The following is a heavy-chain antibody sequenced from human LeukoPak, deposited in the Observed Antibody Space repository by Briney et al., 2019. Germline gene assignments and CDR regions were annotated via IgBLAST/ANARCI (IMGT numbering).Heavy chain of an antibody. D-gene: IGHD1-14*01. J-gene: IGHJ6*03. CDR3: ARVYNPDFYYHMDV. CDR1: GGSISTNNYY. CDR2: IYYTGST. Sequence: SETLSLTCAVSGGSISTNNYYWGWIRRPPGKGLEWIGSIYYTGSTYYNPSLKSRVTVSLDTSKYQFSLKLTSVSAADTAIYYCARVYNPDFYYHMDVWGKGTTVTVSS. V-gene: IGHV4-39*07.